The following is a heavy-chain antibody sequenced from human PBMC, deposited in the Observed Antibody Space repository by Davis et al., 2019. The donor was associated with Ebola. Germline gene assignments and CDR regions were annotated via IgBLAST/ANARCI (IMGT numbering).Heavy chain of an antibody. Sequence: SVKVSCKASGGTFSSYAISWVRQAPGQGLEWMGRIIPILGIANYAQKFQGRVTITADKSTSTAYMELSSLRSEDTAVYYCARSSGLEDAFDIGGQGTMVTVSS. V-gene: IGHV1-69*04. CDR1: GGTFSSYA. J-gene: IGHJ3*02. D-gene: IGHD1-1*01. CDR3: ARSSGLEDAFDI. CDR2: IIPILGIA.